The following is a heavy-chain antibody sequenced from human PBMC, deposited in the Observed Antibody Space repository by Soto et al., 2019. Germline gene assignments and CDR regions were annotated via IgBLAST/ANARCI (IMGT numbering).Heavy chain of an antibody. J-gene: IGHJ4*02. CDR1: GFTFSNAW. CDR3: SRQISHSSGFDY. D-gene: IGHD6-19*01. CDR2: IKSKTDGGAT. V-gene: IGHV3-15*07. Sequence: EVQLVESGGGFVKPGGSLRLSCAASGFTFSNAWMTWVRQAPGKGLEWVGRIKSKTDGGATDYAAPVKDRFTISRDDSENTLYLQIDSLTTEDTAVYYCSRQISHSSGFDYWGQGTLVTVSS.